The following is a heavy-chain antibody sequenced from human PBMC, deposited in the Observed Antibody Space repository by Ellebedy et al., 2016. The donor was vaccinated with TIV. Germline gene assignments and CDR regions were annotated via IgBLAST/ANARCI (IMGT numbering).Heavy chain of an antibody. J-gene: IGHJ4*02. D-gene: IGHD6-19*01. V-gene: IGHV3-7*01. Sequence: GESLKISCAASGFTFSNYWMTWVRQAPGKGLERVANIKQDGSEKYYVESVEGRFSISRDNAKNSLYLQMNSLTDEDTAVYYCARDQWLGRAYYFDSWGQGTLVTVSS. CDR3: ARDQWLGRAYYFDS. CDR1: GFTFSNYW. CDR2: IKQDGSEK.